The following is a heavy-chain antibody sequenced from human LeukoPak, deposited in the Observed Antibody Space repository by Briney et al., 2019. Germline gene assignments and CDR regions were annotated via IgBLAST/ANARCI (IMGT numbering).Heavy chain of an antibody. J-gene: IGHJ4*02. Sequence: PGGSLRLSCAASGFTFSSYWMHWVRQAPGKGLVWVSRINSDGSSTRYADSVKGRFTISRDNAKNTPYLQMNSLRAEDTAVYYCASLEYSSSQGRDYWGQGTLVTVSS. D-gene: IGHD6-6*01. CDR3: ASLEYSSSQGRDY. CDR1: GFTFSSYW. CDR2: INSDGSST. V-gene: IGHV3-74*01.